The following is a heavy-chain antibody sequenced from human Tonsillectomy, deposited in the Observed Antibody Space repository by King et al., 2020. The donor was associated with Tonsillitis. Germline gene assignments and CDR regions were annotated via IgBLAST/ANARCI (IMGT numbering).Heavy chain of an antibody. CDR1: GFTFSSYG. CDR2: MGYEGTNK. Sequence: VQLVESGGGVVQPGRSLRLACLASGFTFSSYGLHWVRQAPGKGREWVAVMGYEGTNKYYADSVKGRFTISRDDSKNTLYLQMNSLRAEETAVYYCARDSETRYSSSIGFDYWGQGTLVTVSS. CDR3: ARDSETRYSSSIGFDY. V-gene: IGHV3-33*08. D-gene: IGHD6-6*01. J-gene: IGHJ4*02.